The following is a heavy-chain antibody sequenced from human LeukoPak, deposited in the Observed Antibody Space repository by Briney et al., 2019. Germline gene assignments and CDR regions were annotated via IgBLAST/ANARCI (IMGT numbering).Heavy chain of an antibody. D-gene: IGHD6-13*01. CDR1: GFTFSSYA. Sequence: GGSLRLSCAASGFTFSSYAMTWVRQAPGKGLEWISAVSYDITRTFYADSVKGRFAISRDNSRNTLFLQMNSLRADDTAVYYCARDMGIAAAGHLYYFDYWGQGTLVTVSS. J-gene: IGHJ4*02. V-gene: IGHV3-23*01. CDR3: ARDMGIAAAGHLYYFDY. CDR2: VSYDITRT.